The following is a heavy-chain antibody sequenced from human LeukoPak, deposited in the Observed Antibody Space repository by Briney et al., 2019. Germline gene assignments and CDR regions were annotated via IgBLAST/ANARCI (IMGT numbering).Heavy chain of an antibody. CDR2: IYYSGST. Sequence: SETLSLTCTVSGGSISSGDYYWSWIRQPPGKGLEWIGYIYYSGSTSHSPSFRSRVTISVSTSKNQFSLKLSSVTAADTAVYYCARGPNYVWGSYRYFDYWGQGTLVTVSS. V-gene: IGHV4-30-4*01. CDR1: GGSISSGDYY. D-gene: IGHD3-16*02. J-gene: IGHJ4*02. CDR3: ARGPNYVWGSYRYFDY.